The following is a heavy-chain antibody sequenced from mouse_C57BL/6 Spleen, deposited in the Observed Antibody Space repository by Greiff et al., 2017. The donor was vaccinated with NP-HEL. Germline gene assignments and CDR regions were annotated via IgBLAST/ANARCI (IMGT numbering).Heavy chain of an antibody. D-gene: IGHD2-3*01. V-gene: IGHV1-82*01. Sequence: QVQLQQSGPELVKPGASVKISCKASGYAFSSSWMNWVKQRPGKGLEWIGRIYPGDGDTNYNGKFKGKATLTADKSSSTAYMQLSSLTSEDSAVYFCARGRDGEAGDYWGQGTSVTVSS. CDR2: IYPGDGDT. CDR1: GYAFSSSW. CDR3: ARGRDGEAGDY. J-gene: IGHJ4*01.